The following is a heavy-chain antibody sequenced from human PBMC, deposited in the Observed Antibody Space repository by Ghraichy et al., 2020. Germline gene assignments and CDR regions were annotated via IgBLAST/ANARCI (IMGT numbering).Heavy chain of an antibody. D-gene: IGHD6-13*01. CDR1: GFTFSSYW. CDR2: INSDGSST. Sequence: LSLTCAASGFTFSSYWMHWVRQAPGKGLVCVSRINSDGSSTSYADSVKGRFTISRDNAKNTLYLQMNSLRDEDTAVYYCARALYSSSWYEEHWGQGTLVTVSS. CDR3: ARALYSSSWYEEH. J-gene: IGHJ1*01. V-gene: IGHV3-74*01.